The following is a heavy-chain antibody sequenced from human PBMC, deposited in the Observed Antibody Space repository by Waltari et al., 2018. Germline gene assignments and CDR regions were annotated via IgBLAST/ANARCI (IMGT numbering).Heavy chain of an antibody. CDR3: ARASRPTTEMGNDAFDI. V-gene: IGHV1-69*14. J-gene: IGHJ3*02. Sequence: QVQLVQSGAEVKKPGSSVKVSCKASGGTFSSYAISWVRQDPGQGLEWMGGIIPIFGTATYAQKFQGRVTITAHKSTSTAYMELSSLRSEDTAVYYCARASRPTTEMGNDAFDIWGQGTMVTVSS. CDR1: GGTFSSYA. D-gene: IGHD5-12*01. CDR2: IIPIFGTA.